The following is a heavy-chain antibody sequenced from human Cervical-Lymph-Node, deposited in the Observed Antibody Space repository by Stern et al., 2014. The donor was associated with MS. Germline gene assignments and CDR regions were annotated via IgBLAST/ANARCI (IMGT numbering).Heavy chain of an antibody. CDR2: IYYTGSA. CDR1: GGSITSGGYY. D-gene: IGHD3-22*01. J-gene: IGHJ4*02. CDR3: ARGARYSDSSGYYFYFDY. Sequence: QLQLQESGPGLVKPSPTLPLTCTVSGGSITSGGYYWSWIRQYPGKGLEWIGYIYYTGSAYYDPSLKSRLSMSIDTSKNQFSLNLNSVTAADTAVYYCARGARYSDSSGYYFYFDYWGQGTLVTVSS. V-gene: IGHV4-31*03.